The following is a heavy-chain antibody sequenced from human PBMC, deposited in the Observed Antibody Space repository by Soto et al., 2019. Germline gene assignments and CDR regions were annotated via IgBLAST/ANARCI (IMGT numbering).Heavy chain of an antibody. Sequence: PGESLKTSCKGSGYSFTSYWIGWVRQMPGKGLEWMGIIFPGDSNTRYSPSFQGQVTISADKSISTAYLQWSSLKASDTAMYYCARHGCSSTSCSPGLYYGMDVWGQGTTVTVSS. CDR1: GYSFTSYW. J-gene: IGHJ6*02. CDR3: ARHGCSSTSCSPGLYYGMDV. D-gene: IGHD2-2*01. V-gene: IGHV5-51*01. CDR2: IFPGDSNT.